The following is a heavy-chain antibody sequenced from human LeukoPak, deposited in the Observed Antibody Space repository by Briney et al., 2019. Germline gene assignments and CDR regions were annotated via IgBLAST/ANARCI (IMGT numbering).Heavy chain of an antibody. CDR3: ATSQELPDYYYGMDV. CDR1: GYTLTELS. D-gene: IGHD1-26*01. J-gene: IGHJ6*02. V-gene: IGHV1-24*01. Sequence: GASVKVSCKVSGYTLTELSMHWVRQAPGKGLEWMGGFDPEDGETIYAQKFQGRVTMTEDTSTDTAYMELSSLRSGDTAVYYCATSQELPDYYYGMDVWGQGTTVTVSS. CDR2: FDPEDGET.